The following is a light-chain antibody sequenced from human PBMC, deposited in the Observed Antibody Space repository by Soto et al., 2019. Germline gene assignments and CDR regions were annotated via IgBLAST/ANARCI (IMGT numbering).Light chain of an antibody. J-gene: IGKJ4*01. Sequence: DIQMTQSPSSLSASVGDRVTITCRASQSISSYLNWYQQKPGKAPKLLIYAASSLHSGVPSRFSGSGSGTDFTLTISSLQPEDFATYYCQQSYSTPVTVGGGTKGEIK. CDR1: QSISSY. V-gene: IGKV1-39*01. CDR3: QQSYSTPVT. CDR2: AAS.